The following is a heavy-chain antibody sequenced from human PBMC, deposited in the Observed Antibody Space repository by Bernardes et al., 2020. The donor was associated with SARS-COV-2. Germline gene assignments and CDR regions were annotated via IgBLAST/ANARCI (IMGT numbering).Heavy chain of an antibody. CDR2: VYSSGST. J-gene: IGHJ2*01. CDR1: GGSISSSSDY. CDR3: ARATTSVSLIVLVVWNFDL. Sequence: SETLSLTCTVSGGSISSSSDYWAWIRQPPGKGLEWIASVYSSGSTYYNPSLKSRVTTSVDTSRNQLSLKLTSVTAADTAVYYCARATTSVSLIVLVVWNFDLWGRGTLVTVSS. V-gene: IGHV4-39*01. D-gene: IGHD3-22*01.